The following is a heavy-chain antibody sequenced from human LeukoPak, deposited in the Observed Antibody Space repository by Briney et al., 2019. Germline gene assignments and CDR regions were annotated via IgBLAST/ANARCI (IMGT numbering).Heavy chain of an antibody. D-gene: IGHD3/OR15-3a*01. V-gene: IGHV4-39*01. Sequence: PSETLSLTCTVSGVSISSSNSCWGWIRQPPGKGLEWIGSIYYSGNTYYNASLKGQVSISIDTSKNQFSLRLTSVTAADTAVYYCARQTGSGLFILPGGQGTLVTVSS. CDR1: GVSISSSNSC. CDR2: IYYSGNT. J-gene: IGHJ4*02. CDR3: ARQTGSGLFILP.